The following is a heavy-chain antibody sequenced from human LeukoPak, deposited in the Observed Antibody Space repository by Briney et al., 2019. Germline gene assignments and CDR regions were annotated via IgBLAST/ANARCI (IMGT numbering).Heavy chain of an antibody. V-gene: IGHV4-59*08. CDR1: GGSINSYY. J-gene: IGHJ3*02. Sequence: SETLSLTCAVFGGSINSYYWSWIRQPPGKGLEWIGYIYYSGNTNYNPSFKSRVTISVDTSKNQFSLKLSSVTAADTAIYYCVRQPSATAALDIWGQGTMVTVSS. D-gene: IGHD2-2*01. CDR2: IYYSGNT. CDR3: VRQPSATAALDI.